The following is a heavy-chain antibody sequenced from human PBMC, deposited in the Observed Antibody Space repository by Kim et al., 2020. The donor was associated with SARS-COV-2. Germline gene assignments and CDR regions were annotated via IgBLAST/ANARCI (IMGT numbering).Heavy chain of an antibody. CDR3: ASASCAADCYTIDY. CDR2: INPVNGHT. J-gene: IGHJ4*02. CDR1: GYTFTSHA. D-gene: IGHD2-21*01. Sequence: ASVKVSCKASGYTFTSHAIHWVRQAPGQGLEWMGYINPVNGHTEYSQKLQGRVTITRDTPATTAYLDLSTLRSGDTATYYCASASCAADCYTIDYWGRGTLVTVSS. V-gene: IGHV1-3*01.